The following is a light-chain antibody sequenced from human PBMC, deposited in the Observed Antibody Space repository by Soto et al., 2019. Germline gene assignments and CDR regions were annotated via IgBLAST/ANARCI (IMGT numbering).Light chain of an antibody. CDR1: QSIGIW. CDR3: QQYNDYSLT. Sequence: IQMTQSPSTLSASVGDRVAITCRASQSIGIWLAWYQKKPGQAPRFLIYKTSTLQTGVPSRSSGIGSGTEFTLTISSLQPDDFATYYCQQYNDYSLTFGQGTKVEIK. CDR2: KTS. J-gene: IGKJ1*01. V-gene: IGKV1-5*03.